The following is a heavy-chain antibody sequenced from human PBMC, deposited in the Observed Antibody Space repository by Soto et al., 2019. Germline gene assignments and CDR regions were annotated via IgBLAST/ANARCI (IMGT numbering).Heavy chain of an antibody. CDR1: GYTFTSYY. Sequence: GASVKVSCKASGYTFTSYYMHWVRQAPGQGLEWMGIINPSGGSTSYAQKFQGRVTMTRDTSTSTVYMELSSLRSEDTAVYYCAASLYGDYPFDYWGQGTPVTVSS. CDR2: INPSGGST. J-gene: IGHJ4*02. V-gene: IGHV1-46*01. CDR3: AASLYGDYPFDY. D-gene: IGHD4-17*01.